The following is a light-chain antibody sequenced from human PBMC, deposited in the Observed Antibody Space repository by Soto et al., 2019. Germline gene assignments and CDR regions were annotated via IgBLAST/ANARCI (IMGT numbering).Light chain of an antibody. J-gene: IGLJ3*02. V-gene: IGLV1-44*01. CDR1: TSTIGKDT. CDR3: STWDDSLNGWV. Sequence: QSVLTQPPSVSGTPGLRVNISVSGGTSTIGKDTVNWYQQLPGTAPKLLMFNDDKRPSGVPDRFSGSRSGTSASLAISGLQSDDEAVYFCSTWDDSLNGWVFGGGTKLTVL. CDR2: NDD.